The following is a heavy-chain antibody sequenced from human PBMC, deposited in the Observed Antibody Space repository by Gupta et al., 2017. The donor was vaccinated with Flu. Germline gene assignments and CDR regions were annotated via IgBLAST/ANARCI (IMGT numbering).Heavy chain of an antibody. V-gene: IGHV3-73*01. CDR1: GFTFIGST. Sequence: EVQLVESGGGLVQPGGSLKLSCAPSGFTFIGSTMPWVRQASGKGLEWVSRIRSKANNYATVYAASVKGRFTISRDDSRNTAYLQMNSLQTDDTAAYYCARGMDGGWFDPRGQGTLVTVSS. CDR2: IRSKANNYAT. D-gene: IGHD3/OR15-3a*01. CDR3: ARGMDGGWFDP. J-gene: IGHJ5*02.